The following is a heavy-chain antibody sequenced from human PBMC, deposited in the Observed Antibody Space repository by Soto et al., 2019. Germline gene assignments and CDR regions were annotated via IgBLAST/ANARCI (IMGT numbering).Heavy chain of an antibody. CDR3: AKDTAAAGGNAFDI. V-gene: IGHV3-30*18. CDR1: GFTFSSYG. Sequence: QVQLVESGGGVVQPGRSLRLSCAASGFTFSSYGMHWVRQAPGKGLEWVAVISYDGSNKYYADSVKGRFTISRDNSKNTLYLQMNSLRAEDTAVYYCAKDTAAAGGNAFDIWGQGTMVTVS. CDR2: ISYDGSNK. J-gene: IGHJ3*02. D-gene: IGHD6-13*01.